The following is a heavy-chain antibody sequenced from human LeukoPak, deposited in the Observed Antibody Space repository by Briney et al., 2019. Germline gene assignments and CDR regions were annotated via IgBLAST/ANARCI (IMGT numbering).Heavy chain of an antibody. J-gene: IGHJ4*02. V-gene: IGHV4-30-4*01. CDR1: GGSIYSGDSC. D-gene: IGHD2-21*01. CDR3: ARAPCRGDCYLDY. CDR2: IYYSGGA. Sequence: PSETLSLTCTVSGGSIYSGDSCWSWIRQPPGKGLEWIGHIYYSGGASYNPSLKSRVSISIDTSKNQFSLALSSVTAADTALYYCARAPCRGDCYLDYWGQGTLVTVSS.